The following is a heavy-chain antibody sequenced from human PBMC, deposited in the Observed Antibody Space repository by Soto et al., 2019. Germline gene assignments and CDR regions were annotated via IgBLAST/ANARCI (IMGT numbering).Heavy chain of an antibody. CDR2: ISSSSSTI. V-gene: IGHV3-48*02. CDR1: GFTFSSYS. Sequence: GGSLRLSCAASGFTFSSYSMNWVRQAPGKGLEWVSYISSSSSTIYYADSVKGRFTISRDNAKNSLYLQMNSLRDVDTAVYYCARGARYSGSYEVGYWGQGTLVTVSS. CDR3: ARGARYSGSYEVGY. D-gene: IGHD1-26*01. J-gene: IGHJ4*02.